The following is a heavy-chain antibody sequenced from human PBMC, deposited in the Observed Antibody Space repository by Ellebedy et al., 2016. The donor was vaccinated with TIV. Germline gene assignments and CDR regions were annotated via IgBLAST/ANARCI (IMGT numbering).Heavy chain of an antibody. CDR2: IYHGGSQQ. J-gene: IGHJ5*02. V-gene: IGHV3-7*01. CDR1: GFSFRSYW. CDR3: ARRGSYGDYAVQINNWFDP. D-gene: IGHD4-17*01. Sequence: GESLKISCAASGFSFRSYWMSWVRQAPGKGLEWVANIYHGGSQQYYVDSVKGRFTISRDNAKNLLYLQMDRLRAEDTAVYYGARRGSYGDYAVQINNWFDPWGRGTLVTVSS.